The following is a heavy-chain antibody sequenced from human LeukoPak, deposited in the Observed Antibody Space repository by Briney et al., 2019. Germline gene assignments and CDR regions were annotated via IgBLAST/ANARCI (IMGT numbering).Heavy chain of an antibody. V-gene: IGHV1-18*01. CDR3: ARVRIEQQPYDY. J-gene: IGHJ4*02. CDR1: GYTFSGYG. CDR2: ISAYNGNT. D-gene: IGHD6-13*01. Sequence: VASVKVSCKASGYTFSGYGISWVRQAPGQGLEWMGWISAYNGNTNYAQKLQGRVTMTTDTSTSTAYMELRSLRSDDTAVYYCARVRIEQQPYDYWGQGTLVTVSS.